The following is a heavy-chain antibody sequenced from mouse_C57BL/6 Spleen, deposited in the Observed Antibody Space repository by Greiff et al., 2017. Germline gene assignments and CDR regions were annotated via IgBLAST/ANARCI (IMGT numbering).Heavy chain of an antibody. CDR1: GYSFTSYY. D-gene: IGHD2-1*01. V-gene: IGHV1-66*01. CDR2: IYPGSGNT. J-gene: IGHJ2*01. Sequence: VQRVESGPELVKPGASVKISCKASGYSFTSYYIHWVKQRPGQGLEWIGWIYPGSGNTKYNEKFKGKATLTADTSSSTAYMQLSSLTSEDSAVYYCARGDYGNYNDYWGQGTTLTVSS. CDR3: ARGDYGNYNDY.